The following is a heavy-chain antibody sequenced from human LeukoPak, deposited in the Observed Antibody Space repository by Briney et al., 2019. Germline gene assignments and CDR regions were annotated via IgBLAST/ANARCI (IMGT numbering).Heavy chain of an antibody. CDR3: ARTLEGSNWFDP. D-gene: IGHD1-26*01. Sequence: SETLSLTCAVYGGSFSGYYWSWIRQPPGKGLEWIGEINHSGSTNYNPSLKSRVTISVDTSKNQFSLKLSSVTAADTAVYYCARTLEGSNWFDPWGQGTLVTVSS. CDR1: GGSFSGYY. J-gene: IGHJ5*02. V-gene: IGHV4-34*01. CDR2: INHSGST.